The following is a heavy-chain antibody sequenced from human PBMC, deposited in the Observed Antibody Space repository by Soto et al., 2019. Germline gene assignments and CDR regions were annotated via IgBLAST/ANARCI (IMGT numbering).Heavy chain of an antibody. CDR1: GDSVSSNSAG. V-gene: IGHV6-1*01. CDR3: XRGEQYSGRIFDY. CDR2: TYYRSKWYY. J-gene: IGHJ4*01. D-gene: IGHD1-26*01. Sequence: SRTLSLTCAITGDSVSSNSAGWSWVRQSPSRGIEWLGRTYYRSKWYYEYAVSVRGRITINPDTSKNQCSLQLNSVTPEDTAVYFXXRGEQYSGRIFDYXXXXTLVTXSS.